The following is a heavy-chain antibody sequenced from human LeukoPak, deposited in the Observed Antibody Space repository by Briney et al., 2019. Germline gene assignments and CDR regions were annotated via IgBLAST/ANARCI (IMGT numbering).Heavy chain of an antibody. CDR1: GFPFSSYW. V-gene: IGHV3-74*01. D-gene: IGHD3-22*01. J-gene: IGHJ4*02. Sequence: GGSLRLSCAASGFPFSSYWMHWVRQVPGKGLVWVSRINGDGSSTSYADSVKGRFTISRDNAKNTLYLQMNGLRAEDTAVYYCARDGDSSGYYVNFDYRGQGTLVTVSS. CDR2: INGDGSST. CDR3: ARDGDSSGYYVNFDY.